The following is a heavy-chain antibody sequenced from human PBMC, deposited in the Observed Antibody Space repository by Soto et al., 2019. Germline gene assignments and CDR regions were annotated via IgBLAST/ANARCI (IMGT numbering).Heavy chain of an antibody. CDR3: SRDRGSSSFYYYYGMDV. CDR1: GYTFTGYY. V-gene: IGHV1-2*04. D-gene: IGHD6-6*01. Sequence: GASVKVSCKASGYTFTGYYMHWVRQAPGQGLGWMGWINPNSGGTNYAQKFQGWVTMTRDTSISTAYMELSRLRSDDTAVYYCSRDRGSSSFYYYYGMDVWGQGTTVTVSS. CDR2: INPNSGGT. J-gene: IGHJ6*02.